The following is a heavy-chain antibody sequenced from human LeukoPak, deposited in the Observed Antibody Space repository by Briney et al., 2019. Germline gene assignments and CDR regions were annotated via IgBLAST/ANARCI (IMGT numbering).Heavy chain of an antibody. CDR3: ARGATVTPIDY. J-gene: IGHJ4*02. Sequence: PSETLSLTCAVSGGSISSSNWWSWVRQPPGKGLEWIGYIYYSGSTYYNPSLKSRVTISVDTSKNQFSLKLSSVTAADTAVYYCARGATVTPIDYWGQGTLVTVSS. V-gene: IGHV4-4*02. D-gene: IGHD4-17*01. CDR2: IYYSGST. CDR1: GGSISSSNW.